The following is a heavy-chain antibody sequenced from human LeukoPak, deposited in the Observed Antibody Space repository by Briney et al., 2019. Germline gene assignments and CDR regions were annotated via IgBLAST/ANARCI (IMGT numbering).Heavy chain of an antibody. CDR3: ARDTDYYDSSGYPY. V-gene: IGHV4-39*07. Sequence: SETPSLTCTVSGGSISSSSYYWGWIRQPPGKGLEWIGSIYYSGSTYYNPSLKSRVTISVDTSKNQFSLKLSSVTAADTAVYYCARDTDYYDSSGYPYWGQGTLVTVSS. J-gene: IGHJ4*02. CDR2: IYYSGST. D-gene: IGHD3-22*01. CDR1: GGSISSSSYY.